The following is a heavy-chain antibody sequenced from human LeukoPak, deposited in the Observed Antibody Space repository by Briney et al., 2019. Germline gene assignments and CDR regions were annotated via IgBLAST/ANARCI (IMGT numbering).Heavy chain of an antibody. V-gene: IGHV4-59*01. Sequence: SETLSLTCTVSGGSISSYYWSWIRQPPGKGLEWIGYIYYSGSTNYNPSLKSRVTISVDTSKNQFSLKLSSVTAADTAVYYCAITHDSSGYYGGAFDIRGQGTMVTVSS. CDR1: GGSISSYY. CDR2: IYYSGST. J-gene: IGHJ3*02. CDR3: AITHDSSGYYGGAFDI. D-gene: IGHD3-22*01.